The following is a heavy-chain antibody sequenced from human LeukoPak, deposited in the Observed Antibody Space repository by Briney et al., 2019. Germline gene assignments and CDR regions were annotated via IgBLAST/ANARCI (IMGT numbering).Heavy chain of an antibody. V-gene: IGHV3-48*02. CDR3: AREHSYYYGSGSYYTPDYFDY. J-gene: IGHJ4*02. CDR1: GFTFSSYS. Sequence: GGSLRLSCAASGFTFSSYSMNWVRQAPGKGLEWVSYISSSSSTIYYADSVKGRFTISRDNAKNPLYLQMNSLRDEDTAVYYCAREHSYYYGSGSYYTPDYFDYWGQGTLVTVSS. CDR2: ISSSSSTI. D-gene: IGHD3-10*01.